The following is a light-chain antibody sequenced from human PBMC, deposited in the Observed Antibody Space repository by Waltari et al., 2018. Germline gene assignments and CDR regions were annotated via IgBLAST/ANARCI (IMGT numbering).Light chain of an antibody. CDR2: DAS. CDR3: QQRSNWPPGELT. V-gene: IGKV3-11*01. CDR1: QSVSSY. J-gene: IGKJ4*01. Sequence: EILLTQSPATLSLSPGERATLSCRASQSVSSYLAWYQQKPGQAPRLLIYDASNRATGIPARFSGSGSGTDFTLTISSLEPEDFAVYYCQQRSNWPPGELTFGGGTKVEIK.